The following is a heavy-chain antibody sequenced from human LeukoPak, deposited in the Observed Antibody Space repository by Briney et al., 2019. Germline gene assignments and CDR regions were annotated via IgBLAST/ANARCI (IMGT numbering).Heavy chain of an antibody. Sequence: SETLSLTCTVSGGSISSYYWSWIRQPPGRGLEWIGYIYYSGSTNYNPSLKSRVTISVDTSKNQFSLKLSSVTAADTAVYYCARGSRWQWLNYWGQGTLVTVSS. D-gene: IGHD6-19*01. CDR2: IYYSGST. CDR1: GGSISSYY. J-gene: IGHJ4*02. CDR3: ARGSRWQWLNY. V-gene: IGHV4-59*01.